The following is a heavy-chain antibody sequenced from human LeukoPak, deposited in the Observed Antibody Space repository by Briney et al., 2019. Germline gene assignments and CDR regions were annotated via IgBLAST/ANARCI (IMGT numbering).Heavy chain of an antibody. D-gene: IGHD3-16*01. CDR1: GGTFSSYA. V-gene: IGHV1-69*13. CDR2: IIPIFGTA. CDR3: TTRSCHAGGCSSSFYYYYGLHF. Sequence: SVNVSCTASGGTFSSYAISWVRQAPGQGLEWMGGIIPIFGTANYAQKFQGRVTITADQSTSTTYMALSSLKSEDTATYYCTTRSCHAGGCSSSFYYYYGLHFWAKGTTVSVSS. J-gene: IGHJ6*04.